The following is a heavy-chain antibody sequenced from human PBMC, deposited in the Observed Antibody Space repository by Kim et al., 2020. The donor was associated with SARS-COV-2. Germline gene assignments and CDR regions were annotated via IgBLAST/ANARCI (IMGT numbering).Heavy chain of an antibody. D-gene: IGHD3-10*01. CDR1: GFTFSSYG. J-gene: IGHJ4*02. Sequence: GGSLRLSCAASGFTFSSYGMHWVRQAPGKGLEWVAVISYDGSNKYYADSVKGRFTISRDNSKNTLYLQMNSLRAEDTAVYYCAKDKARSGSGSPFDYWGQGTLGTVSS. V-gene: IGHV3-30*18. CDR2: ISYDGSNK. CDR3: AKDKARSGSGSPFDY.